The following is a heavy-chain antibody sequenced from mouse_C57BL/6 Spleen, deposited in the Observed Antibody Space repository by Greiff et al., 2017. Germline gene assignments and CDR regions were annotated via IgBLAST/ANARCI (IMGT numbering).Heavy chain of an antibody. CDR1: GYTFTGYW. CDR2: ILPGSGST. J-gene: IGHJ4*01. D-gene: IGHD1-1*01. CDR3: AKKITTVVARDFDYAMDY. Sequence: QVQLQQSGAELMKPGASVKLSCKATGYTFTGYWIEWVKQRPGHGLEWIGEILPGSGSTNYNEKFKGKATFTADTSSNTAYMQLSSLTTEDSAIYYCAKKITTVVARDFDYAMDYWGQGTSVTVSS. V-gene: IGHV1-9*01.